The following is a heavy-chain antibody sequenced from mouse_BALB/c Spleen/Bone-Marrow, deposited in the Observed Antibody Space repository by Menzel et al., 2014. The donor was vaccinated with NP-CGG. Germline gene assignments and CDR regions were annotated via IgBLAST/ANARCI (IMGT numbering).Heavy chain of an antibody. CDR2: IHYSSST. Sequence: EVQLQESGPDLVKPSQSLSLTCTVTGYSITSGYTWHWIRQFPGNTLEWMGYIHYSSSTNYNPSLKSRISITRDTSKNQFFLQLNSVTTEDTATYFCSKGTYAMDYWGQGTSVTVSS. V-gene: IGHV3-1*02. J-gene: IGHJ4*01. CDR1: GYSITSGYT. D-gene: IGHD3-3*01. CDR3: SKGTYAMDY.